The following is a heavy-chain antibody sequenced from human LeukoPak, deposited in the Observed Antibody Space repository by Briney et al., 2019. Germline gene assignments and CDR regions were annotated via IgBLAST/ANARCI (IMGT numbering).Heavy chain of an antibody. CDR1: GYTFTSYG. Sequence: ASVKVSCKASGYTFTSYGISWVRQAPGQGLEWMGWINPNSGGTNYAQKFQGRVTMTRDTSISTAYMELSRLRSDDTAVYYCARDRIVGATEAFDIWGQGTMVTVSS. J-gene: IGHJ3*02. CDR2: INPNSGGT. CDR3: ARDRIVGATEAFDI. D-gene: IGHD1-26*01. V-gene: IGHV1-2*02.